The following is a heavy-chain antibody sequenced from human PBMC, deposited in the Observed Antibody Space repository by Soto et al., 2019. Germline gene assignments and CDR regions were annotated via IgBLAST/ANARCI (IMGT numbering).Heavy chain of an antibody. CDR1: GYTFTGYY. CDR3: ARDGAYCGGDCYSSYYYGMDV. V-gene: IGHV1-2*02. D-gene: IGHD2-21*02. Sequence: EASVKVSCKASGYTFTGYYMHWVRQAPGQGLEWMGWINPNSGGTNYAQKFQGRVTMTRDTSISTAYMELSRLRSDDTAVYYCARDGAYCGGDCYSSYYYGMDVWGQGTTVTVSS. J-gene: IGHJ6*02. CDR2: INPNSGGT.